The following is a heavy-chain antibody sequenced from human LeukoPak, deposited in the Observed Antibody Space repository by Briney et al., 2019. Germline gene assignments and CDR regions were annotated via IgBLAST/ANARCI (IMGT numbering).Heavy chain of an antibody. V-gene: IGHV1-8*01. CDR1: GYTFTSYD. J-gene: IGHJ5*02. CDR2: MNPNSGNT. D-gene: IGHD3-10*01. Sequence: GASVTVSCKASGYTFTSYDINWVRQAAGQGLEWMGWMNPNSGNTDYAQKFQGRVTMTRNTSISTAYMELSSLRSEDTAVYYCARGRMVRGVTWWFDPWGQGTLVTVSS. CDR3: ARGRMVRGVTWWFDP.